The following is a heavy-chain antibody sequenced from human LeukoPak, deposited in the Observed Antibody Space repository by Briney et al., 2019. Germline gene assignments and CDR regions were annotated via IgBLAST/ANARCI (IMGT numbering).Heavy chain of an antibody. J-gene: IGHJ6*03. Sequence: ASGTLSLTCAVSGGSISSSNWWSWVRQPPGRGLEWIGEIYHSGSTYYNPSLKSRVTISVDRSKNQFSLKLSSVTAADTAVYYCARACHLYYYYMDVWGKGTTVTVSS. CDR3: ARACHLYYYYMDV. V-gene: IGHV4-4*02. CDR1: GGSISSSNW. CDR2: IYHSGST.